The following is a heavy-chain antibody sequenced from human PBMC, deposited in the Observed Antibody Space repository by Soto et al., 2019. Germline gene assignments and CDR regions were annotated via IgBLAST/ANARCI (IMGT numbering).Heavy chain of an antibody. V-gene: IGHV4-59*01. J-gene: IGHJ4*02. CDR3: ARDVRGYSGYDF. CDR2: IYYSGST. D-gene: IGHD5-12*01. Sequence: PSETLSLTCTVSGGSISSYYWSWIRQPPGKGLEWIGYIYYSGSTNYNPSLKSRVTISVDTSKNQFSLKLSSVTAADTAVYYCARDVRGYSGYDFWGQGTLVTVSS. CDR1: GGSISSYY.